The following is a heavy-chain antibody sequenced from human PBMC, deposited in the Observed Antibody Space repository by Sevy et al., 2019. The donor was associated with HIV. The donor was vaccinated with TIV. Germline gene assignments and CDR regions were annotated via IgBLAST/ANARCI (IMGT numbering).Heavy chain of an antibody. CDR1: GFTFSSYA. D-gene: IGHD6-13*01. Sequence: GGSLRLSCAASGFTFSSYAMNWVRQAPGKGLEWVSSGSGGNTYYADSVKGRFTSSRNSSKNTVSLQMNSLRAEDSAIYYCAKGTLIGAAGLDAFDIWGQGTKVTVSS. CDR2: SGSGGNT. J-gene: IGHJ3*02. V-gene: IGHV3-23*01. CDR3: AKGTLIGAAGLDAFDI.